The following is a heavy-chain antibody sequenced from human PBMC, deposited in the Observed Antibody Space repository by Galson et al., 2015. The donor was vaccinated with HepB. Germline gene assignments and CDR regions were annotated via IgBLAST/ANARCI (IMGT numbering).Heavy chain of an antibody. V-gene: IGHV3-30*04. J-gene: IGHJ4*02. D-gene: IGHD6-19*01. CDR1: GFTFSSYA. CDR2: ISYDGSNK. Sequence: SLRLSCAASGFTFSSYAMHWVRQAPGKGLEWVAVISYDGSNKYYADSVKGRFTISRDNSKNTLYLQMNSLRAEDTAVYYCARVPYSSGWYGRFDYWGQGTLVTVSS. CDR3: ARVPYSSGWYGRFDY.